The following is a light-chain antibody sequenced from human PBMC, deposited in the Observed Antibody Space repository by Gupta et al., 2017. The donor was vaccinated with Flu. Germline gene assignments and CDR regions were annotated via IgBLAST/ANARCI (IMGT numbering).Light chain of an antibody. V-gene: IGKV3-15*01. J-gene: IGKJ1*01. CDR1: QTVRSN. CDR3: QQYKDWPPWT. CDR2: GAT. Sequence: VITQSPATLSVSPGERVPLCCRASQTVRSNLGWYQQTPGQAPRLLIYGATSRDTGIPARFSGSGYGTEFTLTISSRQSEDFAVYYCQQYKDWPPWTFGQGTKVEIK.